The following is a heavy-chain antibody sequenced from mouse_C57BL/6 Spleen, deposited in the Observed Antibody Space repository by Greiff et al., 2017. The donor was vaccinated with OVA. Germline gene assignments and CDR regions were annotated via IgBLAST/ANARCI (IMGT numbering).Heavy chain of an antibody. Sequence: QVQLQQSGAELVRPGASVTLSCKASGYTFTDYEMHWVKQTPVHGLEWIGAIDPETGGTAYNQQVKGKAILTADKSSSTAYMELRSLTSEDSAVYYCTRETGTGNFDYWGQGTTLTVSS. V-gene: IGHV1-15*01. CDR3: TRETGTGNFDY. CDR2: IDPETGGT. CDR1: GYTFTDYE. J-gene: IGHJ2*01. D-gene: IGHD4-1*01.